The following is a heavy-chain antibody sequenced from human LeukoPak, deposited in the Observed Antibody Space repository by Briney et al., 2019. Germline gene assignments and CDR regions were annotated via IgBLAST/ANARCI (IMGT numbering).Heavy chain of an antibody. V-gene: IGHV3-11*05. Sequence: SVKGRFTISRDNARNSLYLQMNNLRAEDTAVYYCARDPYGMDVWGQGTTVTVSS. CDR3: ARDPYGMDV. J-gene: IGHJ6*02.